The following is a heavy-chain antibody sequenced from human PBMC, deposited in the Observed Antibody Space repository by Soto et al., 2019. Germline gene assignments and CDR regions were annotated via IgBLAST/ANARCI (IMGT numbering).Heavy chain of an antibody. CDR1: GGSISSGGYY. D-gene: IGHD2-15*01. J-gene: IGHJ5*02. CDR3: ARAGCSGGSCYLNWFDP. CDR2: IYYSGST. Sequence: QVQLQESGPGLVKPSQTLSLTCTVSGGSISSGGYYWSWIRQHPGKGLECIGYIYYSGSTYYNPSLKRRGTIPVDTAKNQFSRKLSSVTAADTAVYYCARAGCSGGSCYLNWFDPWGQGTLVTVSS. V-gene: IGHV4-31*03.